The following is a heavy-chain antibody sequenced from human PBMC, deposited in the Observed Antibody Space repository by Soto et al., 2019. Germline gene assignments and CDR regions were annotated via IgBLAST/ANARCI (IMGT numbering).Heavy chain of an antibody. CDR2: ISYDGNDK. Sequence: QVQLEESGGGVVQPGRSLRLSCVGSGFTFSSYAMHWVRQAPGKGLEWVALISYDGNDKYYADSVKGRFTISRDNYKITSYPQMNSLRPEDTAVYYCARGLMYFDFWPMGDYWGQGTLVTVSS. J-gene: IGHJ4*02. D-gene: IGHD3-3*01. CDR1: GFTFSSYA. CDR3: ARGLMYFDFWPMGDY. V-gene: IGHV3-30-3*01.